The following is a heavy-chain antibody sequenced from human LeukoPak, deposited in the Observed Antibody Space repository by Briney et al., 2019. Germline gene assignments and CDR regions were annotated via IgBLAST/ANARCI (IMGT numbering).Heavy chain of an antibody. J-gene: IGHJ4*02. CDR1: GYTFTSYG. V-gene: IGHV1-18*01. CDR3: ARDETYYYDSSGYCDY. D-gene: IGHD3-22*01. CDR2: ISAYNGNT. Sequence: ASVRVSCKASGYTFTSYGISWVRQAPGQGLEWMGWISAYNGNTNYAQKLQGRVTMTTDTSTSTAYMELRSLRSDDTAVYYCARDETYYYDSSGYCDYWGQGTLVTVSS.